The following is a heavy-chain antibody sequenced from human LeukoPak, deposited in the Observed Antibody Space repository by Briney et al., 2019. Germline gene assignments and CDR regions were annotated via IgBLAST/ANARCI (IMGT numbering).Heavy chain of an antibody. V-gene: IGHV3-23*01. CDR3: ANPEMEYYYDSSGYSY. D-gene: IGHD3-22*01. J-gene: IGHJ4*02. Sequence: GGSLRLSCAATGFTFGSYAMSWVRQAPGKGLEWVSGISGGGVSTYYADSVKGRFTISRDNSKNTLYLQMNSLRAEDTAVYYCANPEMEYYYDSSGYSYWGQGTLVTVSS. CDR2: ISGGGVST. CDR1: GFTFGSYA.